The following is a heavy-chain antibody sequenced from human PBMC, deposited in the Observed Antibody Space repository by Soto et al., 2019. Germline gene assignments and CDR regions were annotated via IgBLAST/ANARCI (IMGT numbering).Heavy chain of an antibody. CDR3: AIDGDGYNY. CDR2: IYSSGST. J-gene: IGHJ4*02. CDR1: GGSVRSGSYY. V-gene: IGHV4-61*01. Sequence: QVQLQESGPVLVKPSETLSHTCTVSGGSVRSGSYYWRWIRQTPGKGLEWIGYIYSSGSTSYNPSLKSRVTISVDTSKNQFSLKLSSVTAADTAVYYCAIDGDGYNYWGQGTLVTVSS. D-gene: IGHD5-12*01.